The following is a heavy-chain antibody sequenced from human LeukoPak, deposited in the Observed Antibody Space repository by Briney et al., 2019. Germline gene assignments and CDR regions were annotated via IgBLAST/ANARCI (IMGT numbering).Heavy chain of an antibody. CDR1: GGTFSSYA. J-gene: IGHJ5*02. V-gene: IGHV1-69*05. CDR2: IIPIFGTA. Sequence: ASVKVSCKASGGTFSSYAISWVRQAPGQGLEWMGGIIPIFGTANYAQKFQGRVTITTDESTSTAYMELSSLRSEDTAVYYCARDRNIVGATTFWFDPWGQGTPVTVSS. CDR3: ARDRNIVGATTFWFDP. D-gene: IGHD1-26*01.